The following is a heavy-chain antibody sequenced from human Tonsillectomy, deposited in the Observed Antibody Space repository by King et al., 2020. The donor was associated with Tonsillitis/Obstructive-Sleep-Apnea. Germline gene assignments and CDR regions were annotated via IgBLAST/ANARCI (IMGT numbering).Heavy chain of an antibody. D-gene: IGHD6-19*01. CDR1: GGSISSSGYY. V-gene: IGHV4-39*01. CDR2: FYYSGST. J-gene: IGHJ4*02. CDR3: LSDVAGRDYFDY. Sequence: QLQESGPGLVKPSETLSLTCSVSGGSISSSGYYWGWIRQPPGKGLEWIGTFYYSGSTYYNPSLKSRVTISVDTSKNQFSLKLSSVTAADTAVYYCLSDVAGRDYFDYWGQGTLVTVSS.